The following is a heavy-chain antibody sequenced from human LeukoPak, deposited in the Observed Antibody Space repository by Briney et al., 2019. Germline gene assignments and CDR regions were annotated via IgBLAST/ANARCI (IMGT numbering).Heavy chain of an antibody. V-gene: IGHV4-4*02. CDR3: ARDAFYDSSGLDAFDI. Sequence: PSETLSLTCAVSGGSISSSNWWSWVRQPPGKGLEWIGEIYHSGSTNYNPSLKSRVTISVDKSKNQFSLKLSSVTAADTAVYYCARDAFYDSSGLDAFDIWGQGTMVTVSS. CDR1: GGSISSSNW. D-gene: IGHD3-22*01. J-gene: IGHJ3*02. CDR2: IYHSGST.